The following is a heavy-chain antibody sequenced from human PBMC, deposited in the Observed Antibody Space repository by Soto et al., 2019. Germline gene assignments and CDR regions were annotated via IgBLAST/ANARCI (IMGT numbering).Heavy chain of an antibody. J-gene: IGHJ5*02. CDR3: AQTEDGGRSRTPAGWCDA. V-gene: IGHV2-26*01. CDR2: IFSNDER. CDR1: GFSLSNAGMG. Sequence: QVTLKESGPVLVKPTETLTLTCTVSGFSLSNAGMGVSWIRQPPGKALEWLAHIFSNDERRVSTSLKNRLSSSKDTSNSQVVLIMTNMDPVDTATYYCAQTEDGGRSRTPAGWCDAWGQGTLVTVSS. D-gene: IGHD2-15*01.